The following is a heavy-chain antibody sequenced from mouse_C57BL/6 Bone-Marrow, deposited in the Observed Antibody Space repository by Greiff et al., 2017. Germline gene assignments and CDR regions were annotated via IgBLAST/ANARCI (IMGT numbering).Heavy chain of an antibody. J-gene: IGHJ2*01. V-gene: IGHV1-55*01. CDR3: ARTGTSDY. CDR1: GYTFTSYW. D-gene: IGHD4-1*01. Sequence: VQLKESGAELVKPGASVKMSCKASGYTFTSYWITWVKQRPGQGLEWIGDIYPGSGSTNYNEKFKSKATLTVDTSSSTAYMQLSSLTSEDSAVYYCARTGTSDYWGQGTTLTVSS. CDR2: IYPGSGST.